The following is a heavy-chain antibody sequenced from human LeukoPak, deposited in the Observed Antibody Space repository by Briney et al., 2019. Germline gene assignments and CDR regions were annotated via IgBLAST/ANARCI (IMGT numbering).Heavy chain of an antibody. CDR1: GFTFSSYE. D-gene: IGHD5-12*01. CDR2: ISSSGSTI. CDR3: MVDIVATKLFDY. Sequence: PGGSLRLSCAASGFTFSSYEMNWVRQAPGKGLEWVSYISSSGSTIYYADSVKGRFTISRDNAKNSLYLQMNSLRAEDTAVYYCMVDIVATKLFDYWGQGTLVTVSS. V-gene: IGHV3-48*03. J-gene: IGHJ4*02.